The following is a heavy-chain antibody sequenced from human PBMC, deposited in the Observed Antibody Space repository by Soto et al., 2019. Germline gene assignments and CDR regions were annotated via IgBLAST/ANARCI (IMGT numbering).Heavy chain of an antibody. V-gene: IGHV3-30*18. D-gene: IGHD2-21*01. Sequence: QVQLVESGGGVVQPGTSLRLSCVAFGFTLSGTGMHWVRQAPGKGLEWVTVMSYDGRNQYYTDSVKGRFTISRDISKDTLFLEMNSLRGDDTAVYYCVKEGRIAVTGIYYYGMGVWGQGTTVTVSS. CDR1: GFTLSGTG. J-gene: IGHJ6*02. CDR2: MSYDGRNQ. CDR3: VKEGRIAVTGIYYYGMGV.